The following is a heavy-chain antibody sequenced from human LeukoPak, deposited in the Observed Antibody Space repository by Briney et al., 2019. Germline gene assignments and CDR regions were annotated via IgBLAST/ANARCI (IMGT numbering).Heavy chain of an antibody. V-gene: IGHV5-51*01. D-gene: IGHD5-12*01. CDR3: GRRDIVATIGEGDAFDI. J-gene: IGHJ3*02. CDR1: GYSFTSYW. CDR2: IYPGDSDT. Sequence: GESLKISCKGSGYSFTSYWIGWGRQMPGKGLEGMGIIYPGDSDTRYSPSFKGQVTISPDKSLSPAYLQWSSLKASDTARYYWGRRDIVATIGEGDAFDIWGPGTIVTVSS.